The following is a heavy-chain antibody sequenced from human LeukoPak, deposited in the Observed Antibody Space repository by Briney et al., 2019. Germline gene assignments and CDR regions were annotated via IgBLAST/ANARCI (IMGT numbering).Heavy chain of an antibody. J-gene: IGHJ4*02. Sequence: ASVKVSCKASGGTFSSYAISWVRQAPGQGLEWMGRIIPIFGTANYAQKFQGRVTITTDESTSTAYMELSSLRSEDTAVYYCTRDRRYYDSSGYCYFDYWGQGTLVTVSS. V-gene: IGHV1-69*05. CDR2: IIPIFGTA. D-gene: IGHD3-22*01. CDR1: GGTFSSYA. CDR3: TRDRRYYDSSGYCYFDY.